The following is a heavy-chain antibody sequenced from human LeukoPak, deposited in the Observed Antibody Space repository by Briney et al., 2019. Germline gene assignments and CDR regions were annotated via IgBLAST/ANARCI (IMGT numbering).Heavy chain of an antibody. CDR2: IYYTGHT. V-gene: IGHV4-59*08. CDR1: GGSISGDY. D-gene: IGHD2/OR15-2a*01. J-gene: IGHJ4*02. CDR3: ARHHFMSPFDY. Sequence: PSETLSLTCTVSGGSISGDYWSWIRQPPGKGLEWIGYIYYTGHTHYNHSLKSRVTMSMDTSKNQFSLKLNSVTAADTAVYYCARHHFMSPFDYWGQGTLVTVSS.